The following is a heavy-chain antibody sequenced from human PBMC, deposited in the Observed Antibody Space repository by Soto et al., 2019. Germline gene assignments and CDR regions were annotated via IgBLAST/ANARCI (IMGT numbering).Heavy chain of an antibody. V-gene: IGHV3-21*01. CDR1: GFTFSSYS. CDR2: ISSSSSYI. Sequence: PGGSLRLSCAASGFTFSSYSMNWVRQAPGKGLEWVSSISSSSSYIYYADSVKGRFTISRDNAKNSLYLQMNSLRAEDTAVYYCARDLVPGPRSRYFDYWGQGTLVTVSS. CDR3: ARDLVPGPRSRYFDY. J-gene: IGHJ4*02. D-gene: IGHD2-2*01.